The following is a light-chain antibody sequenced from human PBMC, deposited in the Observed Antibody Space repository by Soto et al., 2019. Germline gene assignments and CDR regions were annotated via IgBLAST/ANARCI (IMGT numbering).Light chain of an antibody. J-gene: IGKJ2*01. CDR2: WAT. V-gene: IGKV4-1*01. CDR1: QSLLYRSNNKNY. CDR3: QHYYTKPYT. Sequence: DIVLTQSPDSLAVSLGERATINCKSSQSLLYRSNNKNYLAWYQQKLGQPPKLLIKWATTRESGVPDRFSGSGSGTDFTLTISSLQAEDVAVYYCQHYYTKPYTFGQGTKLEIE.